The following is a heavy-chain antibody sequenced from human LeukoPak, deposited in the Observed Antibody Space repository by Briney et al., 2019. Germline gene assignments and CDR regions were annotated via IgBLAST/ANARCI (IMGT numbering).Heavy chain of an antibody. CDR1: GFTFSSYW. CDR3: ARETNDILTGYYGVYFDY. J-gene: IGHJ4*02. D-gene: IGHD3-9*01. Sequence: QAGGSLRLSCAASGFTFSSYWMSWVRQAPGKGLEWVANIKQDGSEKYYVDSVKGRFTISRDNAKNSLYLQMNSLRAEDTAVYYCARETNDILTGYYGVYFDYWGQGTLVTVSS. CDR2: IKQDGSEK. V-gene: IGHV3-7*01.